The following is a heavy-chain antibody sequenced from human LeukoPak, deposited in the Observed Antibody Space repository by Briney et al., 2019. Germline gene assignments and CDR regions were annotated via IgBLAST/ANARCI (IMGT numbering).Heavy chain of an antibody. CDR2: ISSNGGST. V-gene: IGHV3-64*01. J-gene: IGHJ4*02. CDR3: ARRPVLGGFDY. Sequence: PGGSLRLSCATSGFTFSSYAMHWVRQAPGKGLEYVSAISSNGGSTYYANSVKGRFTISRDNSKNTLYLQMGSLRAEDMAVYYCARRPVLGGFDYWGQGTLVTVSS. CDR1: GFTFSSYA. D-gene: IGHD1-14*01.